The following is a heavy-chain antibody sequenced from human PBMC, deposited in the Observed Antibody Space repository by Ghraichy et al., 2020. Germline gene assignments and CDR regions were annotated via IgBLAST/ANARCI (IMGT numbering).Heavy chain of an antibody. D-gene: IGHD3-22*01. CDR1: GFTFSSYS. CDR2: ISSSSSYI. Sequence: GGSLRLSCAASGFTFSSYSMNWVRQAPGKGLEWVSSISSSSSYIYYADSVKGRFTISRDNAKNSLYLQMNSLRAEDTAVYYCARGLKLYDSSGYRDYWGQGTLVTVSS. V-gene: IGHV3-21*01. CDR3: ARGLKLYDSSGYRDY. J-gene: IGHJ4*02.